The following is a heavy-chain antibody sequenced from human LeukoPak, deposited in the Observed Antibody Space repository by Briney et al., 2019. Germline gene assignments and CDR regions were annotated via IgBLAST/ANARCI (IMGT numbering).Heavy chain of an antibody. D-gene: IGHD2-2*01. V-gene: IGHV4-30-2*03. CDR2: IYHSGST. J-gene: IGHJ4*02. CDR3: AGYCSSTSCSQGYNWNYFDY. Sequence: SQTLSLTCTVSGGSISSGGYYWSWIRQPPGKGLEWIGYIYHSGSTYYNPSLKSRVTISVDTSKNQFSLKLSSVTAADTAVYYCAGYCSSTSCSQGYNWNYFDYWGQGTLVTVSS. CDR1: GGSISSGGYY.